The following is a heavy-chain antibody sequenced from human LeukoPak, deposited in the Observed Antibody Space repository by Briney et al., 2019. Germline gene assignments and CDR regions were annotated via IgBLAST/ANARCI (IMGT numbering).Heavy chain of an antibody. CDR3: ARVDDWNALEY. V-gene: IGHV4-59*01. CDR1: GGSLNNYY. D-gene: IGHD1-1*01. CDR2: IYYSGTNN. Sequence: SETLSLTCTVSGGSLNNYYWSWLRQPPGKALEWIGYIYYSGTNNNYNPSLKSRLTISVDTSKNQFSLKLNSVTAADTALYYCARVDDWNALEYWGQGTLVTVSS. J-gene: IGHJ4*02.